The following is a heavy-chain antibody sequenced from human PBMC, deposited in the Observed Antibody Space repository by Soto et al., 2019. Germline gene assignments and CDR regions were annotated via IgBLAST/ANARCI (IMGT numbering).Heavy chain of an antibody. Sequence: QVQLVQSGAEVKKPGASVKVSCQASGYTFTSYDINWVRQTSGQGLEWMGWMNPNSGNTGYAQKFQDRVTMTRSTSLTTAYMELSRLRSEDTAVYYCAKRRGYDSGGKDAFDIWGQGTVVTVSS. V-gene: IGHV1-8*01. CDR2: MNPNSGNT. J-gene: IGHJ3*02. D-gene: IGHD3-10*01. CDR1: GYTFTSYD. CDR3: AKRRGYDSGGKDAFDI.